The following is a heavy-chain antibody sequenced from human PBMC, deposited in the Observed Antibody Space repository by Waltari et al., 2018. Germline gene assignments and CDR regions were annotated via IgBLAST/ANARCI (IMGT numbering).Heavy chain of an antibody. CDR3: ARESSSGGGLGY. J-gene: IGHJ4*02. CDR1: GGSISSYY. CDR2: IYTRRST. V-gene: IGHV4-4*07. Sequence: QVQLQESGPGLVKPSETLSLTCTVSGGSISSYYWSWIRQPAGKGQEWIGRIYTRRSTNYDPSHKGRFTVSVDTSKNQFSLKLSSVTAADTAVYYCARESSSGGGLGYWGQGTLVTVSS. D-gene: IGHD6-13*01.